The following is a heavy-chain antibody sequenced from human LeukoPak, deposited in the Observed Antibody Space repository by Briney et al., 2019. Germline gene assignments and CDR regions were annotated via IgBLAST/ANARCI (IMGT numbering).Heavy chain of an antibody. D-gene: IGHD3-10*01. CDR2: IWYDGSNK. CDR3: ARGYELLKGYFDY. CDR1: GFTFSSYG. Sequence: PGRSLRLSCAASGFTFSSYGMHWVRQAPGKGLEWVAVIWYDGSNKYYADSVKGRFTISRDNSKNTLYLQMNRLRAEDTSVYYCARGYELLKGYFDYWGQGPLVTVSS. V-gene: IGHV3-33*01. J-gene: IGHJ4*02.